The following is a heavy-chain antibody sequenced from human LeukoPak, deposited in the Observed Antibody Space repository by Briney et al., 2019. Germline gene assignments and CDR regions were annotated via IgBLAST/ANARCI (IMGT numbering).Heavy chain of an antibody. J-gene: IGHJ4*02. CDR1: GFTFSSYA. CDR2: ISGSGGST. Sequence: GGSLRLSCAASGFTFSSYAMSWVRQAPGKGLEWVSAISGSGGSTYYADSVKGRFTISRDNSKNTLYLQMNSLRAEDTAAYYCAKDYGSGSYPFDYWGQGTLVTVSS. V-gene: IGHV3-23*01. CDR3: AKDYGSGSYPFDY. D-gene: IGHD3-10*01.